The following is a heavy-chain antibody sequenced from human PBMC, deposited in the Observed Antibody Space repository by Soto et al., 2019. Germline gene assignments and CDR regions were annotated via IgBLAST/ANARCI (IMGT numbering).Heavy chain of an antibody. V-gene: IGHV4-34*01. CDR2: INHSGST. CDR1: GGSSSGYY. CDR3: ARVKLGESGYAMRANYSDY. J-gene: IGHJ4*02. Sequence: QVRIQQWAAGLWKPSETLSLNCVGHGGSSSGYYRSWIRPPPRNGRGWSGDINHSGSTNYNPSLKSRVTTSVDTSKTECSLRLSSVTAADTAMYYCARVKLGESGYAMRANYSDYWGQGTLVPVT. D-gene: IGHD5-12*01.